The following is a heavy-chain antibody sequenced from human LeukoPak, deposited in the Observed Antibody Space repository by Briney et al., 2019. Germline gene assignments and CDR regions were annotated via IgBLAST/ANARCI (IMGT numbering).Heavy chain of an antibody. CDR1: GFTFSSYG. CDR3: AKDQIPLEMATMDY. J-gene: IGHJ4*02. D-gene: IGHD5-24*01. CDR2: ISYDGSNK. Sequence: PGRSLRLSCAASGFTFSSYGMHWVRQAPGKGLEWVAVISYDGSNKYYADSVKGRFTISRDNSKNTLYLQMNSLRAEDTAVYYCAKDQIPLEMATMDYWGQGTLVTVSS. V-gene: IGHV3-30*18.